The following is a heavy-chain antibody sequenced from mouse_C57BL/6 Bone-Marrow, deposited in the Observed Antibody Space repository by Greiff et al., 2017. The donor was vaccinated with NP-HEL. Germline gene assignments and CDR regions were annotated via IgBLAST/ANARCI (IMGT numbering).Heavy chain of an antibody. CDR3: ARSWDGGDY. V-gene: IGHV1-19*01. J-gene: IGHJ2*03. D-gene: IGHD4-1*01. CDR1: GSTFTDYY. Sequence: VQLQQSGPVLVKPGASVKMSCKASGSTFTDYYTNWLKQSHGKSLEWIGVINPYNGGTSYNQKFTRTATLTVDKSSSTAYMGLNSLTSEESAVYYCARSWDGGDYGGQGTSLTGSS. CDR2: INPYNGGT.